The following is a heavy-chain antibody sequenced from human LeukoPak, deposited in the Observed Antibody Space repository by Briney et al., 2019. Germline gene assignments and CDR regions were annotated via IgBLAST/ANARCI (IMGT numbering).Heavy chain of an antibody. D-gene: IGHD3-22*01. Sequence: PGRSLRLSCAASGFTFDDYAMHWVRQAPGKGLEWVSGISWNSGSIGYADSVKGRFTISRDNAKNSLYLQMNSLRAEDTALYYCAKSDSTLPFDYWGQGTLVTVSS. J-gene: IGHJ4*02. CDR3: AKSDSTLPFDY. V-gene: IGHV3-9*01. CDR1: GFTFDDYA. CDR2: ISWNSGSI.